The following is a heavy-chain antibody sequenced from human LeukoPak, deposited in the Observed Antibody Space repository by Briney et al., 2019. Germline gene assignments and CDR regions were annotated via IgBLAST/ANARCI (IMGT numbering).Heavy chain of an antibody. CDR1: GFTFDDYA. CDR2: ISWNSGSI. D-gene: IGHD6-13*01. CDR3: ARAGSSWYSLLDN. J-gene: IGHJ4*02. Sequence: GGSLRLSCEASGFTFDDYAMHWVRQAPGKGLEWVSGISWNSGSIGYADSVKGRFTISRDNAKNSLYLQMNSLRSDDTAVYYCARAGSSWYSLLDNWGQGTLVTVSS. V-gene: IGHV3-9*01.